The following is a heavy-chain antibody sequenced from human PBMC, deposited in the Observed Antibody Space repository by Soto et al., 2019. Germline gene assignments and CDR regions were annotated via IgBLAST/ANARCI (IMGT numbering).Heavy chain of an antibody. Sequence: AETLCLISTFSRGAIRTMVVHSGGVCQPPGRGLEWIASIKYSATTFYNPSLKSRVTLSVDTSKNQFALKLSSVTAAETAVYYCARHGITGSYYDAFDIWGQGTMVS. V-gene: IGHV4-39*01. CDR2: IKYSATT. CDR3: ARHGITGSYYDAFDI. J-gene: IGHJ3*02. D-gene: IGHD1-26*01. CDR1: RGAIRTMVVH.